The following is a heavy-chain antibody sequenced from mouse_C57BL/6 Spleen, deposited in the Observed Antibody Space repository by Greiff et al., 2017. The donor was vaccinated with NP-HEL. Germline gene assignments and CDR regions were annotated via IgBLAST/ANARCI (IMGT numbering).Heavy chain of an antibody. V-gene: IGHV2-5*01. J-gene: IGHJ4*01. CDR3: AKKAYYYGSPYYAMDY. D-gene: IGHD1-1*01. CDR2: IWRGGST. CDR1: GFSLTSYG. Sequence: QVQLQQSGPGLVQPSQSLSITCTVSGFSLTSYGVHWVRQSPGKGLEWLGVIWRGGSTDYNAAFMSRLSITKDNSKSQVFFKMNSLQADDTAIYYCAKKAYYYGSPYYAMDYWGQGTSVTVSS.